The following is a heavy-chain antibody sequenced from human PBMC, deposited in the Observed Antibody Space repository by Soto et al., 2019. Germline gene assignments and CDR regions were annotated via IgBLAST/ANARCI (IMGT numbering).Heavy chain of an antibody. D-gene: IGHD1-26*01. CDR3: ARRGSGSYYDY. V-gene: IGHV3-23*01. CDR1: GFIFSSYA. Sequence: EVQLLESGGGLVEPAGSLRLSCAASGFIFSSYAMRWVRQAPGKGLEWVSAISGSGDSTYYADSVKGRFTISRDNSKNTLYLQMNSLRAEDTAVYYCARRGSGSYYDYWGQGTLVTVSS. J-gene: IGHJ4*02. CDR2: ISGSGDST.